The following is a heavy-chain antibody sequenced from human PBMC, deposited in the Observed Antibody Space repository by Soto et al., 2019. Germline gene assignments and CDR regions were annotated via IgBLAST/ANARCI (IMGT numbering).Heavy chain of an antibody. Sequence: SETLSLTCTVSGGSISSGGYYWSWIRQHPGKGLEWIGYIYYSGSTYYNPSLKSRVTISVDTSKNQFSLKLSSVTAADTAVYYCARDYGSGSYGMDYRGQGTPVIVSS. D-gene: IGHD3-10*01. V-gene: IGHV4-31*03. CDR3: ARDYGSGSYGMDY. J-gene: IGHJ4*02. CDR2: IYYSGST. CDR1: GGSISSGGYY.